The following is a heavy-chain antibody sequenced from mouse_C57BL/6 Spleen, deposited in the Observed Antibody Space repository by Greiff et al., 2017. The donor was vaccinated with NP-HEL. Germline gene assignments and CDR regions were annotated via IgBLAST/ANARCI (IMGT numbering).Heavy chain of an antibody. CDR2: IYPGSGST. CDR3: ARWEDYDGVYAMDY. V-gene: IGHV1-55*01. D-gene: IGHD2-4*01. J-gene: IGHJ4*01. CDR1: GYTFTSYW. Sequence: QVQLQQPGAELVKPGASVKMSCKASGYTFTSYWITWVKQRPGQGLEWIGDIYPGSGSTNYNEKFKSKATLTVDTSSSTAYMQLSSLTSEDSAVYYCARWEDYDGVYAMDYWGQGTSVTVSS.